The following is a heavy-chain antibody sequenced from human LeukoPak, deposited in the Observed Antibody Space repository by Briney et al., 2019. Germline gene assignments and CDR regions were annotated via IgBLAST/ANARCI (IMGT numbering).Heavy chain of an antibody. D-gene: IGHD3-22*01. CDR1: GYTFTSYY. Sequence: ASVKVSCKASGYTFTSYYMHWVRQAPGQGLEWMGIMNPSGGSTSYAQKFQGRVTMTRDMSTSTVYMELSSLRSEDTAVYYCARYYYDSSDLKVGYFDYWGQGTLVTVSS. J-gene: IGHJ4*02. V-gene: IGHV1-46*01. CDR3: ARYYYDSSDLKVGYFDY. CDR2: MNPSGGST.